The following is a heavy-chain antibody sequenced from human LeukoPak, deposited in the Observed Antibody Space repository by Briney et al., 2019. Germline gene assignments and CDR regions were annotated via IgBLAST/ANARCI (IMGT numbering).Heavy chain of an antibody. CDR3: ALTLDDYGFGY. Sequence: GGSLRLSCAASGFTFSSYAMHWVRQAPGKGLEWVAVISYDGSNKCYADSVKGRFTISRDNSKNTLYLQMNSLRAEDTAVYYCALTLDDYGFGYWGQGTLVTVSS. V-gene: IGHV3-30-3*01. J-gene: IGHJ4*02. CDR1: GFTFSSYA. CDR2: ISYDGSNK. D-gene: IGHD4-17*01.